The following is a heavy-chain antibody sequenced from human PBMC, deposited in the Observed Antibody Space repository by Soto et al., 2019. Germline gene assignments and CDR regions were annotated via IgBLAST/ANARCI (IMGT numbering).Heavy chain of an antibody. CDR2: IYYSGST. Sequence: QVQLQESGPGLVKPSQTLSLTCTVSGGSISSGGYYWSWIRQHPGKGLEWIGYIYYSGSTYYNPSLTGRVTISVDTSKNQFSLKLSSVTAADTAVYYCARANYYDSSGYYYVFGDYYGMDVWGQGTTVTVSS. CDR3: ARANYYDSSGYYYVFGDYYGMDV. J-gene: IGHJ6*02. CDR1: GGSISSGGYY. D-gene: IGHD3-22*01. V-gene: IGHV4-31*03.